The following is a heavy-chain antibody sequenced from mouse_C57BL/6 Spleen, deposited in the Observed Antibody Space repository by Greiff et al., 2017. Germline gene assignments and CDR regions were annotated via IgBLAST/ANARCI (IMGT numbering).Heavy chain of an antibody. CDR3: ARDRGGSSHWYFDV. CDR1: GVDFSRYW. D-gene: IGHD1-1*01. Sequence: EASGVDFSRYWMSWVRRAPGKGLEWIGEINPDSSTINYAPSLKDKFIISRDNAKNTLYLQMSKVRSEDTALYYCARDRGGSSHWYFDVWGTGTTVTVSS. J-gene: IGHJ1*03. CDR2: INPDSSTI. V-gene: IGHV4-1*01.